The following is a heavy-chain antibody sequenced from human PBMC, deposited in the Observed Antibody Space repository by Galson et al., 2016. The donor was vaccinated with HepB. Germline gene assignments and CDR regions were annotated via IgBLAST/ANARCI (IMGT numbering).Heavy chain of an antibody. D-gene: IGHD4-17*01. CDR3: AKDHRSHMTTVTLDS. V-gene: IGHV3-9*01. Sequence: SLRLSCAASGFTFDDYAMHWVRQAPGKGLEWVSGNNWNGDSRDYADSVKGRFTISRDNAKNSLYLQMNSLRPEDTALYYCAKDHRSHMTTVTLDSWGRGTLVTVSS. CDR1: GFTFDDYA. CDR2: NNWNGDSR. J-gene: IGHJ4*02.